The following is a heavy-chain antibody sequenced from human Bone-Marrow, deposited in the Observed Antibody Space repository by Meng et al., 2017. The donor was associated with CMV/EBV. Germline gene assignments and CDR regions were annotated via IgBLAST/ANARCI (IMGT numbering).Heavy chain of an antibody. V-gene: IGHV3-30-3*01. D-gene: IGHD2-2*01. CDR1: GYTFTSYG. Sequence: SCKASGYTFTSYGISWVRQAPGKGLEWVAVISYDGSNKYYADSVKGRFTISRDNSKNTLYLQMNSLRAEDTAVYYCARDPVGEAKYQLLISGAFDIWGQGTMVTVSS. J-gene: IGHJ3*02. CDR2: ISYDGSNK. CDR3: ARDPVGEAKYQLLISGAFDI.